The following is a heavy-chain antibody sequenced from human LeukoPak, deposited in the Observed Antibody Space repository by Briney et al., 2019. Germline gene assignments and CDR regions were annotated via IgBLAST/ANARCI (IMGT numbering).Heavy chain of an antibody. CDR3: ARDLVRGVIGF. CDR2: ISAYNGNT. D-gene: IGHD3-10*01. J-gene: IGHJ4*02. V-gene: IGHV1-18*01. CDR1: GYTFTNYG. Sequence: ASVKVSCKASGYTFTNYGVTWVRQAPGQGLEWMGWISAYNGNTNYAQKLQGRVTMTTDTSTTTAYMQLRSLRSDDTAVYYCARDLVRGVIGFWGQAALVTVSS.